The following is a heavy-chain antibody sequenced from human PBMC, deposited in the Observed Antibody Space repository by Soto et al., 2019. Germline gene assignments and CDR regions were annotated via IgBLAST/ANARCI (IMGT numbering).Heavy chain of an antibody. CDR3: AKGYRRDSSSWHYYYYYGMDV. Sequence: GGSLRLSCAASGFTFSSYAMSWVRQAPGKGLEWVSAISGSGGSTYYADSVKGRFTISRDNSKNTLYLQMNSLRAEDTAVYYCAKGYRRDSSSWHYYYYYGMDVWGQGTTVTVSS. D-gene: IGHD6-13*01. J-gene: IGHJ6*02. CDR2: ISGSGGST. CDR1: GFTFSSYA. V-gene: IGHV3-23*01.